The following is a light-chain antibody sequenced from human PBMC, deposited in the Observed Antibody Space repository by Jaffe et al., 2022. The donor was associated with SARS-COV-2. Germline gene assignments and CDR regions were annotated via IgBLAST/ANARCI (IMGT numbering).Light chain of an antibody. Sequence: DIQVTQSPSSLSASVGDRVTITCRASQSINSYLNWYQQKPGKAPNLLIYAASSLQSGVPSRFSGSGSGTDFTLTISSLQPDDFATYYCQQTYSTLALTFGGGTKVENK. CDR3: QQTYSTLALT. CDR1: QSINSY. J-gene: IGKJ4*01. CDR2: AAS. V-gene: IGKV1-39*01.